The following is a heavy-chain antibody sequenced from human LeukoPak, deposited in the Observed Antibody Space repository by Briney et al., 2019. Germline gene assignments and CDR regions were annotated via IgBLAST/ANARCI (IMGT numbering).Heavy chain of an antibody. V-gene: IGHV1-8*03. CDR3: ARDSLYSGSYFDY. Sequence: ASVKVSCKASGYTFTSYDINWVRQATGQGLEWMGWMNPNSGNTGYAQKFQGRVTITRNTSISTAYMELSRLRSDDTAVYYCARDSLYSGSYFDYWGQGTLVTVSS. J-gene: IGHJ4*02. CDR1: GYTFTSYD. CDR2: MNPNSGNT. D-gene: IGHD1-26*01.